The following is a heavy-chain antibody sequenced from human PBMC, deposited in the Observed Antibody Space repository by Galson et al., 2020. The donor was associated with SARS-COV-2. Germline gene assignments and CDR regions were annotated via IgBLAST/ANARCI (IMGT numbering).Heavy chain of an antibody. CDR3: ARGRQGVVPSPVLGLGPFYSYYYMDV. J-gene: IGHJ6*03. CDR1: GGSFSGYS. CDR2: TKSGGDT. V-gene: IGHV4-34*01. Sequence: SETLSLTCAVYGGSFSGYSWTWIRQAPGKGLEWIGETKSGGDTKYSPSLRSRDTLTDDTSRNQFSLKLTSVSVADTALYFCARGRQGVVPSPVLGLGPFYSYYYMDVWGKGTTVIVSS. D-gene: IGHD3-16*01.